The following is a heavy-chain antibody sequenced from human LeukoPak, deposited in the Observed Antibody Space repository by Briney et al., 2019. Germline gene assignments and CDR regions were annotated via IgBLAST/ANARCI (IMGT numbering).Heavy chain of an antibody. CDR2: IWYDGSNK. J-gene: IGHJ5*02. Sequence: PGGSLRLSCAASGFTFSSYGMHWVRQAPGKGLEWVAVIWYDGSNKYYADSVKGRFTISRDNSKNTLYLQMNSLSAEDTAVYYCARGPVGSGWYNWFDPWGQGTLVTVSS. CDR3: ARGPVGSGWYNWFDP. CDR1: GFTFSSYG. V-gene: IGHV3-33*01. D-gene: IGHD6-19*01.